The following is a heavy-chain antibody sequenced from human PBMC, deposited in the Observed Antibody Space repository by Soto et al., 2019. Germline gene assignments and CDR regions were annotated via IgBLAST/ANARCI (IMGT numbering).Heavy chain of an antibody. CDR3: ARDQGSNWFDP. D-gene: IGHD2-15*01. V-gene: IGHV4-30-2*01. CDR1: GGSISSGGYS. J-gene: IGHJ5*02. CDR2: IYHSGST. Sequence: ASETLSLTCAVSGGSISSGGYSWSWIRQPPGKGLEWIGYIYHSGSTYYNPSLKSRVTISVDRSKNQFSLKLSSVTAADTAVYYCARDQGSNWFDPWGQGTLVTVSS.